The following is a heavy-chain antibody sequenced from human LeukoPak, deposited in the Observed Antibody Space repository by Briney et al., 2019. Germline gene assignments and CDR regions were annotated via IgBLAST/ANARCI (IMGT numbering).Heavy chain of an antibody. CDR3: ARGRRLRGVTSRPIYYYYYMDV. D-gene: IGHD3-10*01. CDR2: VNPYNDKI. Sequence: ALVKLSCKASGYTFNTFDINWVRQATGQGPEWMGWVNPYNDKIVYAPKFQGRVSISSNNSINTAYMEFSGLKSDDTAVYFCARGRRLRGVTSRPIYYYYYMDVWGGGTTVTVSS. J-gene: IGHJ6*03. V-gene: IGHV1-8*03. CDR1: GYTFNTFD.